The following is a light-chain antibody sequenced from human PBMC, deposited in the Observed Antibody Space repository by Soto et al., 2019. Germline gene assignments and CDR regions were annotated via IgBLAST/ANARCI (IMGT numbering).Light chain of an antibody. J-gene: IGLJ2*01. Sequence: QSVLTQPPSASGTPGQRVSISCSGSSSNIASNTVNWYQQLPGTAPKLLMYSNNQRPSGVPDRFSGSKSGTSASLDISGLQSEDEANYYCAAWDDSLNGVVFGGGTKLTVL. CDR2: SNN. CDR3: AAWDDSLNGVV. V-gene: IGLV1-44*01. CDR1: SSNIASNT.